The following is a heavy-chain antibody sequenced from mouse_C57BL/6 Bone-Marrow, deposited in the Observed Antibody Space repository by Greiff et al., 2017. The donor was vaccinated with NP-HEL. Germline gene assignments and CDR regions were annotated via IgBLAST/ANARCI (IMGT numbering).Heavy chain of an antibody. CDR3: ARGGDY. V-gene: IGHV1-82*01. Sequence: QVQLQQSGPELVKPGASVKISCKASGYAFSSSWMHWVKQRPGKGLEWIGRIYPGDGDTNYNGKFKGKATLTADTSSSTAYMQLSSLTSEDSAVYCSARGGDYWGQGTTRTVSS. CDR1: GYAFSSSW. CDR2: IYPGDGDT. J-gene: IGHJ2*01.